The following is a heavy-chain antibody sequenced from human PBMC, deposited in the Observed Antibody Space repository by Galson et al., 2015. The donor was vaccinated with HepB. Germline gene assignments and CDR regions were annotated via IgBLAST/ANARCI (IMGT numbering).Heavy chain of an antibody. Sequence: SLRLSCAASGFTFSNAWMSWVRQAPGKGLEWVGRIKSKTDGGTTDYAAPVKGRFTISRDDSKNTLYLQMNSLKTEDTAVYYCTTVPRYNWNYEEDYWGQGTLVTVSS. CDR1: GFTFSNAW. J-gene: IGHJ4*02. CDR3: TTVPRYNWNYEEDY. D-gene: IGHD1-7*01. CDR2: IKSKTDGGTT. V-gene: IGHV3-15*01.